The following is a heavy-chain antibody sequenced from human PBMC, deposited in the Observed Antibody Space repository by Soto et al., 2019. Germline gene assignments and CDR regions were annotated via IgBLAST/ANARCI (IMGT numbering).Heavy chain of an antibody. J-gene: IGHJ4*02. V-gene: IGHV3-33*01. Sequence: QVQLVESGGGVVQPGRSLSLSCAASGFTFSSYGMHWVRQAPGKGLEWVAVIWYDGSNKYYADSVKGRFTISRDNSKNTLYLQMNSLRAEDTAVYYCAREGGSYPFDYWGQGTLVTVSS. D-gene: IGHD1-26*01. CDR2: IWYDGSNK. CDR1: GFTFSSYG. CDR3: AREGGSYPFDY.